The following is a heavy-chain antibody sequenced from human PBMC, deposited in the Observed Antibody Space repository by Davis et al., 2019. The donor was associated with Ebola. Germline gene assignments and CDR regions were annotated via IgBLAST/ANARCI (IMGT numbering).Heavy chain of an antibody. Sequence: ASVKVSCKASGYTFTSYGISWVRQAPGQGLEWMGWISAYNGNTNYAQKFQGRVTMTRDTSISTAYMELSRLRSDDTAVYYCARAKAEDISGYDLNDAFDIWGQGTMVTVSS. J-gene: IGHJ3*02. V-gene: IGHV1-18*01. CDR3: ARAKAEDISGYDLNDAFDI. CDR1: GYTFTSYG. D-gene: IGHD5-12*01. CDR2: ISAYNGNT.